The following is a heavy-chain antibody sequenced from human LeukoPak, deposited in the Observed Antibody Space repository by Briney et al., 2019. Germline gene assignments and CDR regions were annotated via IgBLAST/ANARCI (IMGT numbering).Heavy chain of an antibody. Sequence: SETLSLTCTVFDGSITNYDWSWVRQPPGKGLEFLGHVHYSGTANYNPSLRSRVTISIDTSKKHFFLKLKSVTAADTAVYYCTRGYGDFRVEGRYFHSWGQGTLVTVSS. CDR3: TRGYGDFRVEGRYFHS. J-gene: IGHJ4*02. D-gene: IGHD4-17*01. V-gene: IGHV4-59*01. CDR1: DGSITNYD. CDR2: VHYSGTA.